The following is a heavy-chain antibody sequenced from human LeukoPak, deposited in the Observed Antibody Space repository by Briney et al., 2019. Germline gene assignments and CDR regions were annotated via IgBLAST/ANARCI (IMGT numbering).Heavy chain of an antibody. Sequence: SETLSLTCAVYGGSFSGYYWSWIRQPPGKGLEWIGEINHSGSTNYNPSLKSRVTISVDTSKNQFSLKLSSVTAADTAVYYCARLAYVFGVVSSWGQGTMVTVSS. CDR3: ARLAYVFGVVSS. V-gene: IGHV4-34*01. CDR2: INHSGST. D-gene: IGHD3-3*01. J-gene: IGHJ3*01. CDR1: GGSFSGYY.